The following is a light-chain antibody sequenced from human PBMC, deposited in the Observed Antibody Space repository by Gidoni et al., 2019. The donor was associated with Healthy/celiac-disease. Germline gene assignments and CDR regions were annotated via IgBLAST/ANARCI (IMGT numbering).Light chain of an antibody. CDR1: QSVLYSSNNKNY. CDR3: QQYYSTPWT. V-gene: IGKV4-1*01. Sequence: DIVMTQSPDSLAVSLGERATSNCKSSQSVLYSSNNKNYLAWYQQKPGQPPKLLIYWASTRESGVPDRFSGSGSGTDFTLTISSLQAEDVAVYYCQQYYSTPWTFGLGTKVEIK. J-gene: IGKJ1*01. CDR2: WAS.